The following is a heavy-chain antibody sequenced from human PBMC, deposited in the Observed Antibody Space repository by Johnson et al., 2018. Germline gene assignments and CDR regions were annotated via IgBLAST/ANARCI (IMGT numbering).Heavy chain of an antibody. J-gene: IGHJ1*01. CDR2: MYHSGGT. D-gene: IGHD3-3*02. CDR1: GGSISSYY. V-gene: IGHV4-59*01. CDR3: ARGRGTGSYSQAYLDH. Sequence: QVQLQESGPGLVKPSDTLSLICTVSGGSISSYYYHWIRQSPGKGLEWIGYMYHSGGTNYNPSLNGRVTISLDPSKNPFAPKLSSVTAADTAVYYCARGRGTGSYSQAYLDHWGQGTLVTVSS.